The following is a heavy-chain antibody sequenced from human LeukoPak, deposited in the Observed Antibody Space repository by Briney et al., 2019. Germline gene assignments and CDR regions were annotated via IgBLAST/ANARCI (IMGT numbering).Heavy chain of an antibody. CDR3: AREEGKRGALDY. Sequence: ASVKVSCKASGYTFINYYIHWVRQAPGQGLEWMGWINPNSGDRNYAQKFQGRVTMTRDTSVTTAYMELSDLRSDDTAVYYCAREEGKRGALDYWGQGTLVTVSS. CDR2: INPNSGDR. V-gene: IGHV1-2*02. CDR1: GYTFINYY. D-gene: IGHD1-26*01. J-gene: IGHJ4*02.